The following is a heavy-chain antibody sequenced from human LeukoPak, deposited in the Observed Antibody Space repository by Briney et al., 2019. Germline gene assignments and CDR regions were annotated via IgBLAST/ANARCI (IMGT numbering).Heavy chain of an antibody. Sequence: SGGSLRLSCAASGFSFSSYWMSWVRQAPGEGLEWVANIKQDGNEKYYVDSVKGRFTISRDNAKNSLFLQMNSLRAEDTAVYYCAGGDTYGYLFDYWGQGTLVTVSS. CDR2: IKQDGNEK. V-gene: IGHV3-7*01. CDR1: GFSFSSYW. J-gene: IGHJ4*02. D-gene: IGHD5-18*01. CDR3: AGGDTYGYLFDY.